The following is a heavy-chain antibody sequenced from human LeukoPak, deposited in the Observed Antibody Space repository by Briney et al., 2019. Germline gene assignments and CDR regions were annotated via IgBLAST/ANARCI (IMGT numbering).Heavy chain of an antibody. CDR2: IDPNSGGT. CDR3: ARDYCSSTSCLFDY. V-gene: IGHV1-2*06. CDR1: GYTFTDYF. Sequence: GASVKVSCKTSGYTFTDYFMHWVRQAPGQGLEWLGRIDPNSGGTNYPQKFQGTVTMTRDTSISTVYMELSRLRSDDTAMYYCARDYCSSTSCLFDYWGQGTLVTVSS. J-gene: IGHJ4*02. D-gene: IGHD2-2*01.